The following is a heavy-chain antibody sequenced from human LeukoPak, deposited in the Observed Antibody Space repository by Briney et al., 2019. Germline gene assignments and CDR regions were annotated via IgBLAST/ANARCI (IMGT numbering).Heavy chain of an antibody. J-gene: IGHJ4*02. Sequence: PVKPSCKASGGTFPNYAINWVRQSPGQRLEWMGRIVPVLRVVYYAQKLQGRVTITADLSTSTSYMDLSSLRSEDTAVYYCARRTPGDPDDWGQRPLVPVSS. V-gene: IGHV1-69*04. CDR1: GGTFPNYA. D-gene: IGHD4-17*01. CDR2: IVPVLRVV. CDR3: ARRTPGDPDD.